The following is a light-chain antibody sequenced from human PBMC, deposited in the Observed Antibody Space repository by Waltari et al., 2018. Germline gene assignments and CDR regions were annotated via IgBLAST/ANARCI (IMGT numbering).Light chain of an antibody. V-gene: IGLV2-11*01. Sequence: QSALTQPRSVSRSPGPPVTISCTGTSRDVGDYNYLSWYQQHPGKAPKLMIYDVSNRPSGVPDRFSGSKSGNTASLTISGLQAEDEADYYCCSYAGSYTYVFGTGTKVTVL. J-gene: IGLJ1*01. CDR1: SRDVGDYNY. CDR2: DVS. CDR3: CSYAGSYTYV.